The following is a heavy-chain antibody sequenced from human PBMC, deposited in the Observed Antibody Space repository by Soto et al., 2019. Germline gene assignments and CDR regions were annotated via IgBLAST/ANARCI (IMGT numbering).Heavy chain of an antibody. Sequence: QEQLVQSGAEVKKPGSSVTVACKASVGIFSSYAISWVRQAPVQGLEWMVGIIPIFGTANYGQKCQCRVTITADQSTNTAYMDLSRLKSEDTAIYYCARGGSGYVWFNELWGQGPLVTVSS. CDR1: VGIFSSYA. J-gene: IGHJ4*02. CDR3: ARGGSGYVWFNEL. D-gene: IGHD3-22*01. V-gene: IGHV1-69*01. CDR2: IIPIFGTA.